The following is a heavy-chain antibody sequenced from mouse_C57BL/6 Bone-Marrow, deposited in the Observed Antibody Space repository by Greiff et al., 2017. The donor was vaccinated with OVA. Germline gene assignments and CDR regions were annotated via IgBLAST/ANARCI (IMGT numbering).Heavy chain of an antibody. CDR2: IHPNSGST. V-gene: IGHV1-64*01. J-gene: IGHJ4*01. Sequence: QVQLQQPGAELVKPGASVKLSCKASGYTFTSYWMHWVKQRPGQSLEWIGMIHPNSGSTNYNEKFKSKATLTVDKSSSTAYMQLSSLTSEDSAVYYCARGRRDYYGSSFAMDYWGQGTSGTVSS. CDR3: ARGRRDYYGSSFAMDY. CDR1: GYTFTSYW. D-gene: IGHD1-1*01.